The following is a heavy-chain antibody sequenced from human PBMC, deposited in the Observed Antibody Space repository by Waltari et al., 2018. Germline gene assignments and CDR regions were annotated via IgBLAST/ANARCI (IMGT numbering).Heavy chain of an antibody. Sequence: EVQLVESGGGLIQPGGSLRLSCAASGFTVSRNDMSWVRQAPGKGLEWIMYSGGSTYYADSVKGRFTISRDNSKNTLYLQMNSLRAEDTAVYYCARVMGYSGYGFDYWGQGTLVTVSS. CDR2: YSGGST. D-gene: IGHD5-12*01. J-gene: IGHJ4*02. CDR1: GFTVSRND. CDR3: ARVMGYSGYGFDY. V-gene: IGHV3-53*01.